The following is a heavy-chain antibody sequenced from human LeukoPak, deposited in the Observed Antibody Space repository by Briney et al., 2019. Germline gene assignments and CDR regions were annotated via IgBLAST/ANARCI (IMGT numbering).Heavy chain of an antibody. V-gene: IGHV3-48*04. J-gene: IGHJ3*02. CDR3: ARLSSGYYNGAFDI. CDR1: GFTFSSYA. Sequence: GGSLRLSCAASGFTFSSYAMSWVRQAPGKGLEWVSYISSSGSTIYYADSVKGRFTISRDNAKNSLYLQMNSLRAEDTALYYCARLSSGYYNGAFDIWGQGTMVTVSS. CDR2: ISSSGSTI. D-gene: IGHD3-22*01.